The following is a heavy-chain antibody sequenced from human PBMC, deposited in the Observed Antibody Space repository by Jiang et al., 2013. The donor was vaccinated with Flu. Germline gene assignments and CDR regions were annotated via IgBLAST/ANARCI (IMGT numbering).Heavy chain of an antibody. CDR2: INHSGST. Sequence: LLKPSETLSLTCAVYGGSFSGYYWSWIRQPPGKGLEWIGEINHSGSTNYNPSLKSRVTISVDTSKNQFSLKLSSVTAADTAVYYCARNLGYCSSTSCPTEAWGQGTLVTV. D-gene: IGHD2-2*01. V-gene: IGHV4-34*01. CDR3: ARNLGYCSSTSCPTEA. J-gene: IGHJ5*02. CDR1: GGSFSGYY.